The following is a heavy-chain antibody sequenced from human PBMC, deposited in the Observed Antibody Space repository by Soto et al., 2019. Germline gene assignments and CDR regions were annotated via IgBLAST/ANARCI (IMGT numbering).Heavy chain of an antibody. D-gene: IGHD4-17*01. CDR2: ISYDGSIT. J-gene: IGHJ4*02. Sequence: QVQLVESGGGVVQPGRSLRLSCAASGFIFSSYAMHWVRQAPGKGLEWVAVISYDGSITYYADSVKGRFTISRDNFKNTVSLQMNSLRAEDTAVYYCARGGADYGDYSHYWGQGTLVTVSS. CDR1: GFIFSSYA. CDR3: ARGGADYGDYSHY. V-gene: IGHV3-30-3*01.